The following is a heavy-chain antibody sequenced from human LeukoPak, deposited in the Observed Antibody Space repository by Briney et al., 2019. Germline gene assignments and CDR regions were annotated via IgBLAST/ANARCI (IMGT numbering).Heavy chain of an antibody. Sequence: ASVKVSCKASGYTFTSYDFNWVRQAPGQGPEWIGWMNPNSGTTGYAQKFQGRVTMTRDTSISTAYMDLSSLRSEDTAVYYCARAPTPAPYSSGWYRGNWFDPWGQGTLVTVSS. V-gene: IGHV1-8*01. J-gene: IGHJ5*02. CDR2: MNPNSGTT. CDR3: ARAPTPAPYSSGWYRGNWFDP. D-gene: IGHD6-19*01. CDR1: GYTFTSYD.